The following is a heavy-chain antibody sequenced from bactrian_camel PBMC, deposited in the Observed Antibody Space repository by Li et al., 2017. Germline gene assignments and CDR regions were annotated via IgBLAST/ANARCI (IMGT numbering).Heavy chain of an antibody. V-gene: IGHV3-2*01. CDR2: IYSDGRNA. J-gene: IGHJ4*01. CDR1: GVFGFTFSSYY. D-gene: IGHD5*01. Sequence: QLVESGGGSVQPGGTLRLSCVTSGVFGFTFSSYYMSWVRQAPGKGLEWVSSIYSDGRNAYYADSVKGRFTISRDNAKNTVLLEINSLKPEDTAMYYCLSSLGSDEGYWGQGTQVTVS. CDR3: LSSLGSDEGY.